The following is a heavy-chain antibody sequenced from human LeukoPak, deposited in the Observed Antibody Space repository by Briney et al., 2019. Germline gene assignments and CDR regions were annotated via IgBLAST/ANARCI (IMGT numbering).Heavy chain of an antibody. Sequence: PGGSLRLSCAASGFTFSSYAMSWVRQAPGKGLEWVSAISGSGGSTYYADSMKGRFTISRDNSKNTLYLQMNSLRAEDTAVYYCAKDSGSGSYYSFDYWGQGTLVTVSS. CDR1: GFTFSSYA. V-gene: IGHV3-23*01. CDR2: ISGSGGST. CDR3: AKDSGSGSYYSFDY. D-gene: IGHD3-10*01. J-gene: IGHJ4*02.